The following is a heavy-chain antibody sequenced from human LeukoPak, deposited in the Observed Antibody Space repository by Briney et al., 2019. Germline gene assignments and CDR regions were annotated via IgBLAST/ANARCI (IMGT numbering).Heavy chain of an antibody. CDR1: GGSFSDYY. D-gene: IGHD6-6*01. V-gene: IGHV4-34*01. CDR2: INHSGST. J-gene: IGHJ4*02. Sequence: PSETLSLTCAVYGGSFSDYYWTWIRQPPGKGLEWIGEINHSGSTNYNPSLKSRVTMSVDTSNHQFSLKLSSVTAPDTAIYYCARGGRYSGSSPLDYWGQGTLVIVSS. CDR3: ARGGRYSGSSPLDY.